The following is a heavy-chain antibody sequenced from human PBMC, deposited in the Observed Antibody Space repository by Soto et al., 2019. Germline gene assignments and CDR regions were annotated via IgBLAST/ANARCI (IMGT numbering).Heavy chain of an antibody. CDR3: ARDSGDIVLVPAFSWCGMDV. D-gene: IGHD2-2*01. CDR1: GGTFSSYA. CDR2: IIPIFGTA. V-gene: IGHV1-69*13. Sequence: SVKVSCKASGGTFSSYAISWVRQAPGQGLEWMGGIIPIFGTANYAQKFQGRVTITADESTSTAYMELSSLRSEDTAVYYCARDSGDIVLVPAFSWCGMDVWGQGTTVTVSS. J-gene: IGHJ6*02.